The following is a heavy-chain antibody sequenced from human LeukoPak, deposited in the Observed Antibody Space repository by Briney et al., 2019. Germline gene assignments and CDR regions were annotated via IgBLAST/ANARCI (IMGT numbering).Heavy chain of an antibody. V-gene: IGHV1-2*02. CDR3: ARDGAGSYVDAFDI. J-gene: IGHJ3*02. D-gene: IGHD1-26*01. Sequence: GASVKVSCKASGYTFTGYYMHWVRQAPGRGLEWMGWINPNSGGTNYAQKFQGRVTMTRDTSISTAYMELSRLRSDDTAVYYCARDGAGSYVDAFDIWGQGTMVTVSS. CDR2: INPNSGGT. CDR1: GYTFTGYY.